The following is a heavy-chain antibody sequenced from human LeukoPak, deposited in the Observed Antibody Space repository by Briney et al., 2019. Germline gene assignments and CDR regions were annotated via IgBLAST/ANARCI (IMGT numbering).Heavy chain of an antibody. CDR3: ARERGSIAAAGTPYFDY. CDR2: IRTSSSYI. Sequence: RRSLTLSCAVSGLTFSSYSMNWVRQAPRKGLEWVSSIRTSSSYIYYADSVKGRFTISRDHAKNSLYLQMNSLGAEDTAVYYCARERGSIAAAGTPYFDYWGQGTLVTVSS. D-gene: IGHD6-13*01. CDR1: GLTFSSYS. V-gene: IGHV3-21*01. J-gene: IGHJ4*02.